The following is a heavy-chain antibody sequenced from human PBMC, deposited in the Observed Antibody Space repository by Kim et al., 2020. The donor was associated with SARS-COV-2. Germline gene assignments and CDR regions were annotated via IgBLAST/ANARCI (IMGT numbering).Heavy chain of an antibody. Sequence: SETLSLTCAVYDESFSAYYWSWIRQPPGKGLEWIGEIYPGGGTSYNPSLKSRVTISVDTSKKQFSLKLYSVTAADTAVYYCVRALGIVTAHWGQGSLVTV. CDR3: VRALGIVTAH. D-gene: IGHD1-26*01. J-gene: IGHJ4*02. CDR2: IYPGGGT. V-gene: IGHV4-34*01. CDR1: DESFSAYY.